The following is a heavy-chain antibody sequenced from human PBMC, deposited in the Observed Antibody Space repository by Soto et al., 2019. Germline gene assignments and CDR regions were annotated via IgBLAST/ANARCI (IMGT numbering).Heavy chain of an antibody. CDR1: GFTVSSKY. Sequence: GGSLRLSCAASGFTVSSKYMTWVRQAPGKGLEWVSLIQSGGTTYYADSVKGRYTISKDTSENTLHLQMDSLRVEDTAVYYCVRDDVLCDGGRCYGIPLDVWGKGTKVTVPS. CDR2: IQSGGTT. V-gene: IGHV3-66*01. CDR3: VRDDVLCDGGRCYGIPLDV. J-gene: IGHJ6*04. D-gene: IGHD2-15*01.